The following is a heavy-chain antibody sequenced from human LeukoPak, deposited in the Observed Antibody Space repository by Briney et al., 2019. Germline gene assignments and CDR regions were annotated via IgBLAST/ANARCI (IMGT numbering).Heavy chain of an antibody. CDR3: ARRNDFGI. J-gene: IGHJ3*02. CDR1: GCSLSGDH. Sequence: SETLSLTCTVSGCSLSGDHWNWIRQPPGKGLEWIGYIYYSGSTNYNPSLKSRVTISIDTSKNQFSLKLTSVTAADTAVYYCARRNDFGIWGQGTMVTVSS. V-gene: IGHV4-59*08. CDR2: IYYSGST.